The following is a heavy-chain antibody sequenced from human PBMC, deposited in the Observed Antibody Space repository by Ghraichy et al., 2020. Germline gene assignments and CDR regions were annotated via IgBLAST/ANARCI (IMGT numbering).Heavy chain of an antibody. J-gene: IGHJ4*02. D-gene: IGHD1-26*01. Sequence: GGSLRLSCAASGFTFTGYSMNWVRQAPGKGLEWVAYINNNGDSIYYADSVKGRFTISRDNAKNSLSLQMNSLRAKDTALYYCARGGRASDVFDYWGQGTLVIVS. V-gene: IGHV3-48*01. CDR2: INNNGDSI. CDR3: ARGGRASDVFDY. CDR1: GFTFTGYS.